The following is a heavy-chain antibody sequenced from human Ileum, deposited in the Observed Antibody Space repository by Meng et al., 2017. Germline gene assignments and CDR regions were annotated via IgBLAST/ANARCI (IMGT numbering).Heavy chain of an antibody. CDR2: IWNDGSKE. V-gene: IGHV3-33*06. J-gene: IGHJ4*02. CDR3: AKNSGGARFYFAN. CDR1: GFTFSNSG. Sequence: GESLKISCAASGFTFSNSGMHWVRQAPGKGLEWVAVIWNDGSKEYYADSVKGRFTISRDNSKNILYLQMNSLRVEDTAVFYCAKNSGGARFYFANWGQGTLVTAPQ. D-gene: IGHD4-23*01.